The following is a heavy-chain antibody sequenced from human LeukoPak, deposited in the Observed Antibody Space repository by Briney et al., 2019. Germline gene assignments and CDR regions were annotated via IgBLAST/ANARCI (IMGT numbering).Heavy chain of an antibody. Sequence: GGSLRLSCAASGFTFSSYSMNWVRQAPGKGLEWVSSISSSSSYIYYADSVTGRFTISRDNAKNSLYLQMNSLRAEDTAVYYCARVGYGSGSYYNSDAFDIWGQGTMVTVSS. J-gene: IGHJ3*02. D-gene: IGHD3-10*01. CDR3: ARVGYGSGSYYNSDAFDI. CDR1: GFTFSSYS. V-gene: IGHV3-21*01. CDR2: ISSSSSYI.